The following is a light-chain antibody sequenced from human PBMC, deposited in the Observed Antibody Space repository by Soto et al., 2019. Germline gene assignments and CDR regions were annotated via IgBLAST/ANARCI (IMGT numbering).Light chain of an antibody. CDR3: NSYGSTSTRYV. V-gene: IGLV2-14*01. Sequence: QSALTPPASVSGSPGQSITISCTGTSSDVGGYNYVSWYQQHPGKAPKLMIYEVSNRPSGVSNRFSGSKSGNTASLTISGLQAEDEADYFCNSYGSTSTRYVFGTGTKVTVL. CDR1: SSDVGGYNY. J-gene: IGLJ1*01. CDR2: EVS.